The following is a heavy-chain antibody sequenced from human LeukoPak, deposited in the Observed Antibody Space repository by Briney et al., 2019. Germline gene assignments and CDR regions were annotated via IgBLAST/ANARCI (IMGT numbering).Heavy chain of an antibody. CDR3: AKTYYYDSSGLSPYFQH. V-gene: IGHV3-30*02. D-gene: IGHD3-22*01. CDR1: GFTFSSYW. J-gene: IGHJ1*01. Sequence: GGSLRLSCAVSGFTFSSYWMHWVRQAPGKGLEWVAFIRYDGSNKYYADSVKGRFTISRDNSKNTLYLQMNSLRAEDTAVYYCAKTYYYDSSGLSPYFQHWGQGTLVTVSS. CDR2: IRYDGSNK.